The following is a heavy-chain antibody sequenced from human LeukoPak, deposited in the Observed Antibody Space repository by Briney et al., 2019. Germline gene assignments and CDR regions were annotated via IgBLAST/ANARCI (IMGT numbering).Heavy chain of an antibody. Sequence: SVKVSCKASGGTFSSYAISWVRQAPGQGLEWMGGIIPIFGTANYAQKFQGRVTITADESTSTAYMELSSLRSEDTAVYYCARGGVAGTNNWFDPWGQGTLVTVSS. CDR2: IIPIFGTA. V-gene: IGHV1-69*13. J-gene: IGHJ5*02. CDR1: GGTFSSYA. CDR3: ARGGVAGTNNWFDP. D-gene: IGHD1-1*01.